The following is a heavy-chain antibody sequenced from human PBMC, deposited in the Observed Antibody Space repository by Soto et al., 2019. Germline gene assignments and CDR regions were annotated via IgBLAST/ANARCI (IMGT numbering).Heavy chain of an antibody. CDR2: ISAYNGHT. CDR1: GYAFTSYG. J-gene: IGHJ4*02. CDR3: ARDQTTQWEVRPPGY. V-gene: IGHV1-18*04. D-gene: IGHD1-26*01. Sequence: QVQLVQSGPEVKKPGASVKIYCKASGYAFTSYGFSWVRQAPGQRLEWMGWISAYNGHTHYEQTLQGRVTMTTDTSTTTAYMELRSLRSDDTAVYYCARDQTTQWEVRPPGYWGQGTLVTVSS.